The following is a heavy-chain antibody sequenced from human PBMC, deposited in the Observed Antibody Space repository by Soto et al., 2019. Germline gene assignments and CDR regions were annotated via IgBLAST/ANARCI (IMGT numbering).Heavy chain of an antibody. CDR3: ASSSGNNYGVGTNYYFDY. D-gene: IGHD1-26*01. CDR2: IIPLFGTA. CDR1: GSTFSTYS. Sequence: ASVKVSCKTSGSTFSTYSIVWVRQAPGEGLEWMGGIIPLFGTANYAQKFQDRVTITADKSTNTAFMELSSLKSEDTAMYYCASSSGNNYGVGTNYYFDYWGQGTLVTVSS. J-gene: IGHJ4*02. V-gene: IGHV1-69*06.